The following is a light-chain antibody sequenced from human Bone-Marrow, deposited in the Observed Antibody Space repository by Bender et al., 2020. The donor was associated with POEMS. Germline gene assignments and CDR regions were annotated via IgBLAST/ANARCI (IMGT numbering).Light chain of an antibody. V-gene: IGLV2-14*03. CDR3: TSYTSTTAWV. CDR1: SSDIGRSKN. Sequence: QSALTQPASVSGSPGQSISISCNGTSSDIGRSKNVSWYQQLPGKAPKLIIFDVSNRPSGVSNRFSGSKSGNTASLTISGLQAEDEADYYCTSYTSTTAWVFGGGTKLTVL. J-gene: IGLJ3*02. CDR2: DVS.